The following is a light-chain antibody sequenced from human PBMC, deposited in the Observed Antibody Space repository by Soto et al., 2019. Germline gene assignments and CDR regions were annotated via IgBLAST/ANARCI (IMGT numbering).Light chain of an antibody. CDR3: QQYSDWPPIT. CDR2: GVS. CDR1: QSISSY. Sequence: EIVMTQSPETLSVSAGERATLSCRATQSISSYLAWYQLKPGQAPRLLIYGVSTRATGIPARFSGSGSGTEFTLTISSLQSEDVAVYYCQQYSDWPPITFGQGTRVEIK. J-gene: IGKJ5*01. V-gene: IGKV3-15*01.